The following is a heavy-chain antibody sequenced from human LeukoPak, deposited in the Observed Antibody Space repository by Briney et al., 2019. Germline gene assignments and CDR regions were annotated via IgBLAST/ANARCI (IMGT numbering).Heavy chain of an antibody. V-gene: IGHV1-8*01. J-gene: IGHJ5*02. D-gene: IGHD3-10*01. CDR1: GYTFTNYD. Sequence: AASVPVSCKAFGYTFTNYDINWVRQATGQGLEWMGWMNPNSGNTGYAQKFQGRVTMTTNTSINTAYMELSSLRSEDTAVYYCARMHYYDSGGSNWFDPWGQGTLVTVSS. CDR3: ARMHYYDSGGSNWFDP. CDR2: MNPNSGNT.